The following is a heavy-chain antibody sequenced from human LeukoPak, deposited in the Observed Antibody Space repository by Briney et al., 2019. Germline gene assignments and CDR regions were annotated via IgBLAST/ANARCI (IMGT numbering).Heavy chain of an antibody. V-gene: IGHV4-59*01. J-gene: IGHJ4*02. CDR3: ARGVGVVASIDY. Sequence: SETLSLTYTVSGGSISSYYWSWIRQPPGKGLEWIGYIYYSGSTNYNPSLKSRVTISVDTSKNQFSLKLSSVTAADTAMYYCARGVGVVASIDYWGQGTLVTVSS. CDR2: IYYSGST. CDR1: GGSISSYY. D-gene: IGHD5-12*01.